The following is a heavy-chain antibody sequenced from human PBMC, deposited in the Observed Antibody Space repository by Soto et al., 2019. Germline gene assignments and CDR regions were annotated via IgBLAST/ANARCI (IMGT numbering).Heavy chain of an antibody. CDR3: ARNYAGLGD. V-gene: IGHV3-74*03. J-gene: IGHJ4*02. Sequence: PXGSLRLTCAASGFTFSTYSMLWVRQAPGKGLVWVSYINNDGSYTTYADSVKGRFTISRDNAENTLYLQMNSLRAEDTAVYYCARNYAGLGDWGQGTLVTVSS. D-gene: IGHD1-7*01. CDR2: INNDGSYT. CDR1: GFTFSTYS.